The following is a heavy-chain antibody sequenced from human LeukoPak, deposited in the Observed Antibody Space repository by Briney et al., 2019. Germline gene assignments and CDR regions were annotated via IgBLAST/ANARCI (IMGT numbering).Heavy chain of an antibody. V-gene: IGHV4-61*01. D-gene: IGHD3-22*01. Sequence: PSETLSLTCTVSGGSISSGSYYWSWIRQPPGKGLEWIGYIYYSGSTNYNPSLKSRVTISVDTSKNQFSLKLSSVTAADTAVYYCARDSSGYYHWFDPWGQGTLVTVSS. J-gene: IGHJ5*02. CDR1: GGSISSGSYY. CDR3: ARDSSGYYHWFDP. CDR2: IYYSGST.